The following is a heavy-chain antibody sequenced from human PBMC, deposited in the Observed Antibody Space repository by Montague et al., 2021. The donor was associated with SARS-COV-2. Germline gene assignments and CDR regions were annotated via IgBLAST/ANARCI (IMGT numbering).Heavy chain of an antibody. D-gene: IGHD3-3*01. V-gene: IGHV3-23*03. CDR1: GFTFSNYA. Sequence: SLRLSCAASGFTFSNYAMSWVRQAPGKGLEWVSVIYSGGSSTYYADSVKGRFTISRDNSKNTLYLQMNNLRPEDTAVYYCAKDPHYDFWSGYYFDYWGQGTLVTVSS. CDR2: IYSGGSST. J-gene: IGHJ4*02. CDR3: AKDPHYDFWSGYYFDY.